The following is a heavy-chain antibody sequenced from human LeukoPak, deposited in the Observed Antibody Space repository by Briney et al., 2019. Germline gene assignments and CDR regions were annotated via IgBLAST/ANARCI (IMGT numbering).Heavy chain of an antibody. CDR3: ARHFAPFRLGPHFDS. V-gene: IGHV4-59*08. D-gene: IGHD2/OR15-2a*01. Sequence: SETLSLTCSVSGGSITPYYWSWIRRSPGKGLEWIGYIYYSGSTQYHASLKSRVHMSVDTSKNQFSLNLSSVTAAHTGVYYCARHFAPFRLGPHFDSWGQGTLVTVSS. J-gene: IGHJ4*02. CDR2: IYYSGST. CDR1: GGSITPYY.